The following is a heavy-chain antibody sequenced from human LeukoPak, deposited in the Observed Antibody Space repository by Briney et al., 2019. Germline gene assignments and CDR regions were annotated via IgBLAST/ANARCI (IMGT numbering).Heavy chain of an antibody. J-gene: IGHJ3*02. Sequence: SQTLSLTCTVSGGSISRGCDYCSGIRHPPCKGLEWIGYIYYSGSTYYNPSLKSRVTISVDTSKNQFSLKLSSVTAADTAVYYCASDRDAFDIWGQGTMVTVSS. V-gene: IGHV4-31*03. CDR2: IYYSGST. CDR1: GGSISRGCDY. CDR3: ASDRDAFDI.